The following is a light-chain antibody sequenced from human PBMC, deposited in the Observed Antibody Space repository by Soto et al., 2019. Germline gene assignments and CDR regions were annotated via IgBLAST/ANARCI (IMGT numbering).Light chain of an antibody. CDR1: SNDVGGYNY. V-gene: IGLV2-14*01. CDR2: EVS. Sequence: QSALTQPASMSGSPGQSITISCAGTSNDVGGYNYVSWYQQHPGKAPKLLIYEVSHRPSGVSHRFSGSKSGDTASLTIAGLQAEDEADYYCTSYAGSNNLVFAGGTKLTVL. CDR3: TSYAGSNNLV. J-gene: IGLJ3*02.